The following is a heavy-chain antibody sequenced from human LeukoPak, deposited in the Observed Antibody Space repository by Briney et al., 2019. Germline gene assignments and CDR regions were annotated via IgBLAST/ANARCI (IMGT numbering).Heavy chain of an antibody. Sequence: SETLSLTCTVSGGSISGYYWSWIRQPPGKGLEWIGYIYYSGSTNYNPSLKSRVTMSVDTSKNQFSLKLSSVTAADTAVYYCARGGSGYYYDFDYWGQGTLVTVSS. CDR3: ARGGSGYYYDFDY. V-gene: IGHV4-59*12. J-gene: IGHJ4*02. CDR1: GGSISGYY. CDR2: IYYSGST. D-gene: IGHD3-22*01.